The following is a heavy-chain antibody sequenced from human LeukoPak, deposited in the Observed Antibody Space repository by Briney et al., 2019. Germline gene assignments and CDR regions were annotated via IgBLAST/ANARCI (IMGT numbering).Heavy chain of an antibody. CDR1: GYTFTGYY. CDR3: ARSREGIVVGATNY. CDR2: INPNSGGT. Sequence: ASAKVSCKASGYTFTGYYMQWVRQAPGQGLEWMGWINPNSGGTNYAQKFQGRVTMTRDTSISTPYMELRRLRSDATAVYYCARSREGIVVGATNYWGQGTLVTVSS. J-gene: IGHJ4*02. V-gene: IGHV1-2*02. D-gene: IGHD1-26*01.